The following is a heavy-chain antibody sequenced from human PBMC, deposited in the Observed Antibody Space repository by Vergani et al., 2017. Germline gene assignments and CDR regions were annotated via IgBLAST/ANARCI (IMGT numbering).Heavy chain of an antibody. Sequence: QEQLVESGGGVVQPGGSLRLSCVASGFTFTYYGIHWVRQAPGKGLEWVTFIWYDGTNEYYIDSVKGRFTISRDNSKNTVYLQMSGLRVDDTAIYYCARGGNGKNYLDLWGQGTLVIGSS. D-gene: IGHD1-1*01. J-gene: IGHJ5*02. V-gene: IGHV3-33*01. CDR3: ARGGNGKNYLDL. CDR1: GFTFTYYG. CDR2: IWYDGTNE.